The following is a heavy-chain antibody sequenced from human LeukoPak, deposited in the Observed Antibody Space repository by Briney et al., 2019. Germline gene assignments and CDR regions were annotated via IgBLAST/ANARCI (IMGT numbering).Heavy chain of an antibody. CDR1: GGSISSGSYY. CDR3: ARDPLGGYCSGGSCYSDAFDI. J-gene: IGHJ3*02. Sequence: PSQTLPLTCTVSGGSISSGSYYWSWLRQPAGKGLEWIGRIYTSGSTNYNPSLKSRVTISVDTSKNQFSLKLSSVTAADTAVYYCARDPLGGYCSGGSCYSDAFDIWGQGTMVTVSS. V-gene: IGHV4-61*02. CDR2: IYTSGST. D-gene: IGHD2-15*01.